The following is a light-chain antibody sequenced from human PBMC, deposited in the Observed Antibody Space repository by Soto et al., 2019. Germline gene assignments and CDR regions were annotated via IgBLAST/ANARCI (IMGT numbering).Light chain of an antibody. CDR2: AAS. V-gene: IGKV1-39*01. CDR3: QQSYSTPPT. Sequence: DIQLTQSPSSLSASVGDRVTITCRMSQGISSYLNWYRQKPGKAPNLLIYAASSLQGGVPSRFTGSGSGTDFTLTISSLQPEDFATYYCQQSYSTPPTFGGGTKV. CDR1: QGISSY. J-gene: IGKJ4*01.